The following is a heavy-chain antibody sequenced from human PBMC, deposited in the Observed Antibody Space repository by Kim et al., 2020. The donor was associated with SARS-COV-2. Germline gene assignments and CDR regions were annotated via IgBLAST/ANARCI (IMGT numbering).Heavy chain of an antibody. CDR3: ARDELDTATTFGY. D-gene: IGHD3-3*01. Sequence: YPPKFQGRVTLTRDTSTSTVYMELSSLRSEDTAVYYCARDELDTATTFGYWGQGTLVTVSS. J-gene: IGHJ4*02. V-gene: IGHV1-46*01.